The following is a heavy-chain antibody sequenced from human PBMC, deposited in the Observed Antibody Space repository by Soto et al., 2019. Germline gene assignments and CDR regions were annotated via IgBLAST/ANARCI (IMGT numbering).Heavy chain of an antibody. CDR3: AKGGSGSYSKAFDI. D-gene: IGHD3-10*01. Sequence: PSETLSLTCTVSGDSITSNSYFWAWIRQPPGKGLEWIGSIYYSGTTYYNPSLKSRVTISVDRSKNQFSLKLSSVTAADTAVYYWAKGGSGSYSKAFDIWGQGTMVTVSS. J-gene: IGHJ3*02. V-gene: IGHV4-39*01. CDR1: GDSITSNSYF. CDR2: IYYSGTT.